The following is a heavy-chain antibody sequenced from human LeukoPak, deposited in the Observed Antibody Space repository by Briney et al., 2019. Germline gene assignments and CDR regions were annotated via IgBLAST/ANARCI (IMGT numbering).Heavy chain of an antibody. V-gene: IGHV3-23*01. CDR3: AKVFEGFLAAVYYFDY. CDR2: FSGTGGSA. Sequence: PGGSLRLYCAASGFTFSNYAMSWVGQAPGQVLDSLSAFSGTGGSAYYADSVKGRFTISRDNSKNTLYLQMNSLRAEDTAVYYCAKVFEGFLAAVYYFDYWGQGTLVTVSS. J-gene: IGHJ4*02. D-gene: IGHD6-13*01. CDR1: GFTFSNYA.